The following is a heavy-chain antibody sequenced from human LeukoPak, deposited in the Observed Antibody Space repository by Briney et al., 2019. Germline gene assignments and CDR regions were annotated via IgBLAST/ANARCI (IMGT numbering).Heavy chain of an antibody. D-gene: IGHD4-17*01. CDR3: AIFQGTYGDNDNDF. CDR1: GGTFRSFA. Sequence: SVKVSCKASGGTFRSFAINWVRQAPGKGLGWMGGIIPMINTPKYAQRFQGRVSITADESTSTGYMEVSSLRSEDTAVYYCAIFQGTYGDNDNDFRGQGTLVTVSS. J-gene: IGHJ4*02. V-gene: IGHV1-69*13. CDR2: IIPMINTP.